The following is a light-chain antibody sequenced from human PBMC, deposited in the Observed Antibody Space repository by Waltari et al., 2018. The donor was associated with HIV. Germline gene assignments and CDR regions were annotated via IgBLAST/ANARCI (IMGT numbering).Light chain of an antibody. CDR3: NSRDSSGNRLVV. V-gene: IGLV3-19*01. CDR2: GEN. CDR1: SLRNSF. Sequence: SSEVTQDPTVSVALGQTVRITCQGDSLRNSFPSWYQQKPGQAPVLVIYGENHRPSGIPDRFSGSSSGNTASLIITGAQAEDEAEYYCNSRDSSGNRLVVFGGGTKLTVL. J-gene: IGLJ2*01.